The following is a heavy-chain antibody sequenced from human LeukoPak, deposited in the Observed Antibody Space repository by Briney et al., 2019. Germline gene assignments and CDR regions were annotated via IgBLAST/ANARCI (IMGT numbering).Heavy chain of an antibody. CDR2: ISGSGGST. J-gene: IGHJ4*02. CDR1: GFTFSSYV. V-gene: IGHV3-23*01. CDR3: AKDLTAVAGTHHY. Sequence: GGSLRLSCAASGFTFSSYVMSWVRQAPGKGLEWVTAISGSGGSTYYADSVKGRFTISRDNSKNTLHLQMNSLRAEDTAVYYCAKDLTAVAGTHHYWGQGTLVTVSS. D-gene: IGHD6-19*01.